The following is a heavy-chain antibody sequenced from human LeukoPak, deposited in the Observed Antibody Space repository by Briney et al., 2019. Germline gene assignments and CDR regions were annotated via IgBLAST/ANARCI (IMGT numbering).Heavy chain of an antibody. J-gene: IGHJ2*01. CDR1: GFTFSSYG. V-gene: IGHV3-30*03. Sequence: PGGSLRLSCAASGFTFSSYGMHWGRQAPGKGLEWVAVISYDGSNKYYADSVKGRFTISRDNSKNTLFLQMHSLRAEDTAVYYCARDLRCSIVVVTAPPWYFDLWGRGTLVTVSS. CDR2: ISYDGSNK. D-gene: IGHD2-21*02. CDR3: ARDLRCSIVVVTAPPWYFDL.